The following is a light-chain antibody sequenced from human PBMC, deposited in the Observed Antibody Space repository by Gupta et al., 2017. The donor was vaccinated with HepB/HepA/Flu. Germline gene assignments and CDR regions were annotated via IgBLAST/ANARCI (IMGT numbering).Light chain of an antibody. V-gene: IGKV1-39*01. CDR1: QNIGHY. CDR3: QQSYSTYRT. Sequence: DIQMTQSPSSLSASVGDRVTVTCRTSQNIGHYLNWYQQERGKAPKLLIFGSSNLQSGVPSRFSGSGSGTDFTLTISSLQPEDFATYYCQQSYSTYRTFGQGTKVEIK. CDR2: GSS. J-gene: IGKJ1*01.